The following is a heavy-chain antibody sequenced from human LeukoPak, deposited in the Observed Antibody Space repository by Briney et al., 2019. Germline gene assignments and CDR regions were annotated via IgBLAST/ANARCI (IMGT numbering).Heavy chain of an antibody. J-gene: IGHJ4*02. CDR2: IYYTGST. CDR1: GDSISSSSYY. D-gene: IGHD3-10*02. CDR3: ARRLRAYAYVFDY. V-gene: IGHV4-39*01. Sequence: SETLSLTCSVSGDSISSSSYYWGWIRQPPGKGLEWIGSIYYTGSTYYNPSLKSRVTISVDTSNNQFSLKLSSETAADTAVYYCARRLRAYAYVFDYWGQGTLVTVSS.